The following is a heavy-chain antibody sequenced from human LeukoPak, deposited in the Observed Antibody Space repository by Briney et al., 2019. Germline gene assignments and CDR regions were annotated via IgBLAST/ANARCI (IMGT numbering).Heavy chain of an antibody. V-gene: IGHV4-61*02. CDR3: ARVQDCGADCYSGNFDY. Sequence: TPSLTSAVSGVSLCGGSYSWRSIRQPAGKGLEWIGRIYTRGSTTYNPSLKSRVTISVDTSKNQFSLKLSSVTAADTAVYYCARVQDCGADCYSGNFDYWGQGTLVTVSS. J-gene: IGHJ4*01. CDR1: GVSLCGGSYS. CDR2: IYTRGST. D-gene: IGHD2-21*02.